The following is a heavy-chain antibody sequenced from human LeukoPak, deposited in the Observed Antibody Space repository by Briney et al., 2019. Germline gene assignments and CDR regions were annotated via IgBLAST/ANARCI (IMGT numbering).Heavy chain of an antibody. J-gene: IGHJ4*02. V-gene: IGHV3-7*01. CDR3: ARAGGSTVSHSDY. D-gene: IGHD4-17*01. Sequence: PGGSLRLSCVGSGFTFSRYWLNWVRQAPGKGLEWVANMNQDGSEIYYLDSVKGRFTISRDNAKNSVYLQMNSLRAEDTAVYYCARAGGSTVSHSDYWGQGTLVTVSS. CDR1: GFTFSRYW. CDR2: MNQDGSEI.